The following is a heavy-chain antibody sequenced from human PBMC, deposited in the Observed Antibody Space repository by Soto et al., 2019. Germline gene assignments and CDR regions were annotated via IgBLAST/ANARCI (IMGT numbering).Heavy chain of an antibody. V-gene: IGHV4-39*01. CDR3: ATTRGLAVGGSFDY. CDR1: GGSITRRSSY. CDR2: FYDGNT. J-gene: IGHJ4*02. D-gene: IGHD3-10*01. Sequence: PSETLSLTCIVSGGSITRRSSYWAWIRQPPGKGREWVGTFYDGNTYHNPSLRSRITIAVDTSKNQFSLKLNSVAAADTAFYYCATTRGLAVGGSFDYWGQGMLVTVSS.